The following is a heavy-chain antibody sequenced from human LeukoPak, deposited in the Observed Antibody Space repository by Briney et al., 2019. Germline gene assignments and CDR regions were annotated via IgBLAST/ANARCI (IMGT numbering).Heavy chain of an antibody. D-gene: IGHD3-3*01. CDR1: GYTFTSYY. V-gene: IGHV1-46*01. J-gene: IGHJ4*02. CDR2: INPSGGST. Sequence: GASVKVSCKASGYTFTSYYMHWVRQAPGQGLEWMGIINPSGGSTSYAQKFQGRVTMTRDTSTSTVYMELSSLRSEDTAVYYCARDSDRNPLSRFFGVVIPPRMGYFDYWGQGTLVTVSS. CDR3: ARDSDRNPLSRFFGVVIPPRMGYFDY.